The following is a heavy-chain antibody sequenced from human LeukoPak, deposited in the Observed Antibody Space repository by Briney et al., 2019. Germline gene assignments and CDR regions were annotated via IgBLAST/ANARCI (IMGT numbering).Heavy chain of an antibody. Sequence: PSETLSLTCTVSGGSISSHYWSWIRQPPGKGLEWIGYIYYSGSTNYNPSLKSRVTISVDTSKNQFSLKLSSVTAADTAVYYCARENYVWGSYRFFDYWGQGTLVTVSS. V-gene: IGHV4-59*11. CDR2: IYYSGST. J-gene: IGHJ4*02. CDR3: ARENYVWGSYRFFDY. D-gene: IGHD3-16*02. CDR1: GGSISSHY.